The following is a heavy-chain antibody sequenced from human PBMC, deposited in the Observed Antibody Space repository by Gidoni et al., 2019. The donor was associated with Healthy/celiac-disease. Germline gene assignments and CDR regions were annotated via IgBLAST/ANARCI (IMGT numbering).Heavy chain of an antibody. V-gene: IGHV3-21*01. J-gene: IGHJ3*02. CDR1: GFTFSSQS. D-gene: IGHD3-16*01. Sequence: EVQLVESGGGLVKPGGSLRLSCAASGFTFSSQSMNWVRQAPGKGLEWVSSISSSSSYIYYADSVKGRFTISRDNAKNSLYLQMNSLRAEDTAVYYCAFLGGLGLDAFDIWGQGTMVTVSS. CDR2: ISSSSSYI. CDR3: AFLGGLGLDAFDI.